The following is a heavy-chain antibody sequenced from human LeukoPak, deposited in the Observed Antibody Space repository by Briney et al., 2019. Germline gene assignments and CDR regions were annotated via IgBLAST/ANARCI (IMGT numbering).Heavy chain of an antibody. CDR3: ARGYHYGSGSYHWFDP. V-gene: IGHV4-59*01. D-gene: IGHD3-10*01. J-gene: IGHJ5*02. CDR1: GGSISSYY. Sequence: PSETLSLTCTVSGGSISSYYWSWIRQPPGKGLEWIGYIYYSGSTNYNPSLKSRVTISVDTSKNQFSLKLSSVTAADTAVYYCARGYHYGSGSYHWFDPWGQGTLVTVSS. CDR2: IYYSGST.